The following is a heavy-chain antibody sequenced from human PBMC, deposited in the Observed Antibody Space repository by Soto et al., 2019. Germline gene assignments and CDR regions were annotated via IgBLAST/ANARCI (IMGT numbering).Heavy chain of an antibody. V-gene: IGHV3-7*01. CDR3: ARDFYGGFSYGPGDN. J-gene: IGHJ4*02. CDR1: GFTFWGDW. CDR2: IKQDGSAK. D-gene: IGHD2-15*01. Sequence: GGSLRLSCVASGFTFWGDWMSWVRQAPGKGLEWVANIKQDGSAKQYLDSVRGRFTISRDNSKNSVYLQMYSLRAEDTALYYCARDFYGGFSYGPGDNWGQGTLVTVSS.